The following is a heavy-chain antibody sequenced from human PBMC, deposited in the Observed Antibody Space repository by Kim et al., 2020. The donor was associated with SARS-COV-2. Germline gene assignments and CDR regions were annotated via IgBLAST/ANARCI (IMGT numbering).Heavy chain of an antibody. CDR3: ARRRITPVTRVNGMDV. J-gene: IGHJ6*02. CDR2: INPNSGGT. CDR1: GYTFTGYY. V-gene: IGHV1-2*02. Sequence: ASVKVSCKASGYTFTGYYMHWVRQAPGQGLEWMGWINPNSGGTNYAQKFQGRVTMTRDTSISTAYMELSRLRSDDTAVYYCARRRITPVTRVNGMDVWGQGTTVTGSS.